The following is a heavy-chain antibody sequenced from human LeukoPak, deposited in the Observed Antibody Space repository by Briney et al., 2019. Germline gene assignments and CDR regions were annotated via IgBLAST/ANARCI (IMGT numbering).Heavy chain of an antibody. V-gene: IGHV3-30*02. CDR1: GFTFSSYG. CDR2: IRYDGSIK. J-gene: IGHJ1*01. Sequence: GGSLRLSCAASGFTFSSYGMHWVRQAPGKGLEWVAFIRYDGSIKYYADSVKGRFTISRDNSKNTLYLQMNSLRAEDTAVYYCAKGYCSSTSCYAEYFQHWGQGTLVTVSS. CDR3: AKGYCSSTSCYAEYFQH. D-gene: IGHD2-2*01.